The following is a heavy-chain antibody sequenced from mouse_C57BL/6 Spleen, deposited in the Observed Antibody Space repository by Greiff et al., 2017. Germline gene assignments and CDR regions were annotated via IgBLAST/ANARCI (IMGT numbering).Heavy chain of an antibody. CDR2: IYPSDSET. CDR3: ANELGRGGAMDY. CDR1: GYTFTSYW. Sequence: VQLQQPGAELVRPGSSVKLSCKASGYTFTSYWMDWVKQRPGQGLEWIGNIYPSDSETHYNQKFKDKATLTVDKPSSTAYMQLSSLTSEDSAVYYCANELGRGGAMDYWGQGTSVTVSS. J-gene: IGHJ4*01. V-gene: IGHV1-61*01. D-gene: IGHD4-1*01.